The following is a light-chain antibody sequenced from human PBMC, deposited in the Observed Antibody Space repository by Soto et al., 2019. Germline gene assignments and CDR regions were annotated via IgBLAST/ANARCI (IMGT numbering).Light chain of an antibody. J-gene: IGKJ4*01. V-gene: IGKV3-20*01. CDR3: QQYGSSL. CDR2: GAS. CDR1: QSVKSSNH. Sequence: EIVLTQSPGTLSLSPGERATLSCRASQSVKSSNHLAWYQQTPGQAPRLLIYGASSRATGIPDRFSGSGSGTDFTLTISRLEPEDFAVYYCQQYGSSLFGGGTKV.